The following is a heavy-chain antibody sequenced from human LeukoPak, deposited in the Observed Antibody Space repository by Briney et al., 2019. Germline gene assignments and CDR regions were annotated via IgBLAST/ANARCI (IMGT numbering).Heavy chain of an antibody. CDR1: GSPFTSYG. CDR2: ISAYNGNT. J-gene: IGHJ4*02. Sequence: APVKFSYKASGSPFTSYGISWVRPAPGQGLEWMGWISAYNGNTNYAQKLQGRVTMTTDTSTSTAYMELRSPRSDDTAVYYCARDSGVTTLGFDYWGQGTLVTVSS. CDR3: ARDSGVTTLGFDY. D-gene: IGHD4-17*01. V-gene: IGHV1-18*01.